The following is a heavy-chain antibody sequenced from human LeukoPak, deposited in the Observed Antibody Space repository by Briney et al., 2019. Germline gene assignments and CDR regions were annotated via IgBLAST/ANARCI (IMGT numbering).Heavy chain of an antibody. Sequence: GASVKVSCKASGYTFSDSYVHWVRQAPGQGLQWLGWINPYTGDTNFAQTFQGRVIMTRDTSSSTAYMEGRRLRSDDTAVYYCARDKAGRGTGWYLSDYWGQGTLVTVSS. CDR3: ARDKAGRGTGWYLSDY. V-gene: IGHV1-2*02. CDR2: INPYTGDT. J-gene: IGHJ4*02. CDR1: GYTFSDSY. D-gene: IGHD6-19*01.